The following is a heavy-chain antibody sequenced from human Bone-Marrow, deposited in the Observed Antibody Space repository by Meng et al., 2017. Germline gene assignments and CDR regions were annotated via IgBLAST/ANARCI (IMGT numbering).Heavy chain of an antibody. Sequence: SQTLSLTCAISGDSVSSNSAAWNWIRQSPSRGLEWLGRTYYRSKWYNDYAVSVKSRITINPDTSKNQFSLQLNSVTPEDTAVYYCARAKVSGYSYGYGFGKNWFDPWGQGTLVTVSS. CDR1: GDSVSSNSAA. CDR3: ARAKVSGYSYGYGFGKNWFDP. D-gene: IGHD5-18*01. V-gene: IGHV6-1*01. CDR2: TYYRSKWYN. J-gene: IGHJ5*02.